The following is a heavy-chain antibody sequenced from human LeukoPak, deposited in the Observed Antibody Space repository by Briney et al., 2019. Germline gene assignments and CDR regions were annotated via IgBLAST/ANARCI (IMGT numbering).Heavy chain of an antibody. Sequence: PGGSLRLSCAAPGFVLSDSGVHSVRQAPGRGLEWVAFVRHDGSNEYYADSVKGRFSISRDKSKNTLYLQMRSLRAEDTAVYFCARESGGGYHSEGPKLWGLGTLVTVSA. D-gene: IGHD2-21*02. J-gene: IGHJ4*02. V-gene: IGHV3-30*02. CDR1: GFVLSDSG. CDR3: ARESGGGYHSEGPKL. CDR2: VRHDGSNE.